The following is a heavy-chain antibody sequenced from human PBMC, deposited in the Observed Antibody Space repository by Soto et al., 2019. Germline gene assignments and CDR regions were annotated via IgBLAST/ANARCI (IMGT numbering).Heavy chain of an antibody. Sequence: GSLRLSCAASGFNFNSYTINWVRQAPGKRLEWLSSISSSGYIFSTDSVRGRFTISRDNAKNSVYLQINSQRAEDTAVYFCARDCSGGSCYPGMDVWGQGTTVTVSS. D-gene: IGHD2-15*01. J-gene: IGHJ6*02. CDR3: ARDCSGGSCYPGMDV. CDR2: ISSSGYI. CDR1: GFNFNSYT. V-gene: IGHV3-21*01.